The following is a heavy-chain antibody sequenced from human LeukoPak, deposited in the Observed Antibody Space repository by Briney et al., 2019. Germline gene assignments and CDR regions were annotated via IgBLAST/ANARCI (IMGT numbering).Heavy chain of an antibody. D-gene: IGHD3-16*02. V-gene: IGHV1-18*01. CDR2: ISAYNGNT. Sequence: EASVKVSCKASGYTFTSYGISWVRRAPGQGLEWMGWISAYNGNTNYAQKLQGRVTMTTDTSTSTAYMELRSLRSDDTAVYYCARDSDYVWGSYRAKTYNWFDPWGQGTLVTVSS. J-gene: IGHJ5*02. CDR1: GYTFTSYG. CDR3: ARDSDYVWGSYRAKTYNWFDP.